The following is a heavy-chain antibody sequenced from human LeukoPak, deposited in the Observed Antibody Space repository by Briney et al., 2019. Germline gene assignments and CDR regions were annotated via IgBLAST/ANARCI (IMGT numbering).Heavy chain of an antibody. Sequence: SETLSLTCTVSGGSISSYYWSWIRQPPGKGLEWIGYIYYSGSTNYNPSLKSRVTISVDTSKNQFSLKLSSVTAADTAVYYCARAIIYGSGSYLDHWGQGTLVTVSS. J-gene: IGHJ4*02. D-gene: IGHD3-10*01. V-gene: IGHV4-59*08. CDR2: IYYSGST. CDR1: GGSISSYY. CDR3: ARAIIYGSGSYLDH.